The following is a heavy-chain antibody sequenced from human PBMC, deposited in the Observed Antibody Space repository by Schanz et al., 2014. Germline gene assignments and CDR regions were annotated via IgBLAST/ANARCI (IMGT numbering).Heavy chain of an antibody. J-gene: IGHJ4*02. CDR1: GYTFTSYG. CDR2: ISAYNGNT. CDR3: ARDAADFYDILTEEDY. D-gene: IGHD3-9*01. V-gene: IGHV1-18*01. Sequence: QVQLVQSGAEVKKPGASVKVSCKASGYTFTSYGISWVRQAPGQGLEWMGWISAYNGNTKYPQKLQGRVTMTTDTSTRTAYMELSSLGSDDTTVYYCARDAADFYDILTEEDYWGQGTLVTVSS.